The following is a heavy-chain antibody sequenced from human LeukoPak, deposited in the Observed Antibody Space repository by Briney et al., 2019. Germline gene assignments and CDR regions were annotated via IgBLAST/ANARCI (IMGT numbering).Heavy chain of an antibody. CDR3: ARDEGNWFDP. CDR1: GGSISSSSYY. CDR2: IYYSGST. V-gene: IGHV4-39*07. J-gene: IGHJ5*02. Sequence: SETLSLTCTVSGGSISSSSYYWGWIRQPPGKGLEWIGSIYYSGSTYYHPSLKSRVTISVDTSKNQFSLKLSSVTAADTAVYYCARDEGNWFDPWGQGTLVTVSS.